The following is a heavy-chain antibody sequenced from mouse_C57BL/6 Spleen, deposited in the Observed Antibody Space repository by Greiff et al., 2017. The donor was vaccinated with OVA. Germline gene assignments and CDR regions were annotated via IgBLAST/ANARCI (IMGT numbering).Heavy chain of an antibody. D-gene: IGHD2-1*01. Sequence: QVQLQQPGAELVKPGASVKMSCKASGYTFTSYWITWVKQRPGQGLEWIGDIYPGSGSTNYNEKFKGKATLTVDTSSSTAYMQLSSLTSEDSAVYYCASPGCGNYDAMDYWGQGTSVTVSS. CDR3: ASPGCGNYDAMDY. CDR2: IYPGSGST. J-gene: IGHJ4*01. CDR1: GYTFTSYW. V-gene: IGHV1-55*01.